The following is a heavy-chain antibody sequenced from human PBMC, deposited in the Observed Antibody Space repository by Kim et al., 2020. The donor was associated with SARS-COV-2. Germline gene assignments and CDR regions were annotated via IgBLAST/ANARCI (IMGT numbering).Heavy chain of an antibody. CDR3: ARDLWYSSGWYRLASVGYFDY. V-gene: IGHV3-48*02. Sequence: GGSLRLSCAASGFTFSSYSMNWVRQAPGKGLEWVSYISSSSSTIYYADAVKGRVTISRDNAKNSLYLQMNSLRDEDTAVYYCARDLWYSSGWYRLASVGYFDYWGQGTLVTVSS. CDR1: GFTFSSYS. CDR2: ISSSSSTI. J-gene: IGHJ4*02. D-gene: IGHD6-19*01.